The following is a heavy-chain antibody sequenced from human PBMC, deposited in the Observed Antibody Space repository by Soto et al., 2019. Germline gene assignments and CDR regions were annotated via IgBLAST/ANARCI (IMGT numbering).Heavy chain of an antibody. D-gene: IGHD6-6*01. Sequence: ETLSLTCTVSGGSISSGGYYWSWIRQPPGKGLEWIGEINHSGSTNYNPSLKSRVTISVDTSKNQFSLKLSSVTAADTAVYYCARGRPKIAALIGRYFDYWGQGTLVTVSS. CDR2: INHSGST. CDR1: GGSISSGGYY. V-gene: IGHV4-39*07. CDR3: ARGRPKIAALIGRYFDY. J-gene: IGHJ4*02.